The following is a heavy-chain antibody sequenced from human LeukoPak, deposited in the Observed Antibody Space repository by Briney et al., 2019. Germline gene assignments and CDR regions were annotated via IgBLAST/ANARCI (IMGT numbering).Heavy chain of an antibody. J-gene: IGHJ4*02. D-gene: IGHD5-18*01. CDR2: ISGSGGST. V-gene: IGHV3-23*01. CDR1: GFTFSSYA. CDR3: ARAGAGYSYGPFDY. Sequence: GGSLRLSCAASGFTFSSYAMSWVRQAPGKGLEWVSAISGSGGSTYYADSVKGRFTISRDNAKNTLYLQMNSLRAEDTAVYYCARAGAGYSYGPFDYWGQGTLVTVSS.